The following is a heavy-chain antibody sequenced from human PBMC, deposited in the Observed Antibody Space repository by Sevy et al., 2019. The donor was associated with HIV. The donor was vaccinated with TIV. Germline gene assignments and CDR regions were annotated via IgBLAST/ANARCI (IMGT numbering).Heavy chain of an antibody. V-gene: IGHV4-39*01. J-gene: IGHJ5*02. CDR3: ARHGGLDWFDP. D-gene: IGHD3-16*01. CDR1: GGSIATSSYY. Sequence: SETLSLTCTVSGGSIATSSYYWGWIRQPPGKGLEWIGSIYYSGSTYYNPSLKSRVTMSEDTSKNQFSLKLNSVTAADTAVYYCARHGGLDWFDPWGQGTLVTVSS. CDR2: IYYSGST.